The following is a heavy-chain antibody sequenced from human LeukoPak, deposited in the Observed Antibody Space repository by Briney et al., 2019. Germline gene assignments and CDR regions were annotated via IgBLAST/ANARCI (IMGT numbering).Heavy chain of an antibody. V-gene: IGHV7-4-1*02. J-gene: IGHJ5*02. D-gene: IGHD2-2*01. CDR3: ARDPSTIYGPGNENWFDP. Sequence: ASVKVSCKASGYTFTSYAMNWVRQAPGQGLEWMGWINTNTGNPTYAQGFTGRFVFSLDTSVSTAYLQISSLKAEDTAVYYCARDPSTIYGPGNENWFDPWGQGTLVTVSS. CDR2: INTNTGNP. CDR1: GYTFTSYA.